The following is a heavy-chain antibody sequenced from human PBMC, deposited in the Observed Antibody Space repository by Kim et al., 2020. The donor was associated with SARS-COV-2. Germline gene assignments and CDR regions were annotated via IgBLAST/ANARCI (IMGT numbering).Heavy chain of an antibody. D-gene: IGHD3-10*01. Sequence: SETLSLTCAVYGGSFSGYYWSWIRQPPGKGLEWIGEINYSGSTNYNPSLKSRVTISVDTSKNQFSLKLSSVTAADTAVYYCARGTTSYYYGSGRIWGTYDYWGQGTLVTVSS. CDR1: GGSFSGYY. V-gene: IGHV4-34*01. J-gene: IGHJ4*02. CDR3: ARGTTSYYYGSGRIWGTYDY. CDR2: INYSGST.